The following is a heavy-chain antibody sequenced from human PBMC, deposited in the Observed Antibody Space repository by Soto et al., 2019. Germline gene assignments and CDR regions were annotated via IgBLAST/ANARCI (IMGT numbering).Heavy chain of an antibody. J-gene: IGHJ6*02. Sequence: EVQLVESGGGLVQPGRSLRLSCAASGFTFDDYAMNWVRQAPGKGLEWVSGISWNSGSIGYAGSVKGRFTISRDNAKNPLYLQMNSLRAEETALYYCAKDTDYGGNWVGAYGMDVWGQGTTVTVS. CDR3: AKDTDYGGNWVGAYGMDV. D-gene: IGHD4-17*01. CDR1: GFTFDDYA. CDR2: ISWNSGSI. V-gene: IGHV3-9*01.